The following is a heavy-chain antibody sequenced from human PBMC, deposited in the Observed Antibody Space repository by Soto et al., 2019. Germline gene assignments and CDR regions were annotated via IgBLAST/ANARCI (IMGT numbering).Heavy chain of an antibody. CDR1: GYSFTSYW. J-gene: IGHJ3*02. CDR3: ARVYCSGGSCYEAAFDI. D-gene: IGHD2-15*01. V-gene: IGHV5-51*01. Sequence: KGSGYSFTSYWIGWVRQMPGKGLEWMGIIYPGDSDTRYSPSFQGQVTISADKSISTAYLQWSSLKASDTAMYYCARVYCSGGSCYEAAFDIWGQGTMVTVSS. CDR2: IYPGDSDT.